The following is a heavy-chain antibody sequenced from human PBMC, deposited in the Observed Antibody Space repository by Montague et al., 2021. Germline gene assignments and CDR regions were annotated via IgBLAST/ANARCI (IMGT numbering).Heavy chain of an antibody. J-gene: IGHJ4*02. D-gene: IGHD6-13*01. CDR1: GFTSNNYF. CDR3: ARVGLTVAAGMIDY. Sequence: SLRLSCAASGFTSNNYFMSWFRQAPGKGLEWVSYIGTSSSFTRYADSVKGRFTISRDNAMNSLYLQMTAVRGEDTAVYYCARVGLTVAAGMIDYWGQGTLVTVSS. CDR2: IGTSSSFT. V-gene: IGHV3-11*06.